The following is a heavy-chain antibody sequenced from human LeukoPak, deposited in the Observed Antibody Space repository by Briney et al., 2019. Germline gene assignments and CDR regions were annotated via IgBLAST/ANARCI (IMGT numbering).Heavy chain of an antibody. J-gene: IGHJ4*02. Sequence: PGGSLRLSCAASGFTFSNFGTHWVRQAPGKGLEWVAFIRFDGRNDYYADSVKGRFTISRDNSKNTLYLQMNSLRPEDTALYYCVKDRAPPGRDSSGWYDGSFDYWGQGTLVTVSS. CDR1: GFTFSNFG. D-gene: IGHD6-19*01. CDR3: VKDRAPPGRDSSGWYDGSFDY. V-gene: IGHV3-30*02. CDR2: IRFDGRND.